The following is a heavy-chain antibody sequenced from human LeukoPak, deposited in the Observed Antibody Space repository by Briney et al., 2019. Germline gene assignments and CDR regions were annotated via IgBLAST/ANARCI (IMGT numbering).Heavy chain of an antibody. Sequence: GGSLRLSCAASGFTFSTYWMHWVRQAPGEGLVWVSRLSPDGSGSVYAHSVQGRVTVSRDIAKNTLYRQMNSRRAEDTALYYCARGYSGRFDYWGQGALVTVSS. CDR2: LSPDGSGS. CDR1: GFTFSTYW. V-gene: IGHV3-74*01. CDR3: ARGYSGRFDY. D-gene: IGHD1-26*01. J-gene: IGHJ4*02.